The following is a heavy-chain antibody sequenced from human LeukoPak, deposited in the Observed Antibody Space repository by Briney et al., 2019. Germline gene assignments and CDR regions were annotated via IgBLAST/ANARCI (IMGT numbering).Heavy chain of an antibody. J-gene: IGHJ6*03. D-gene: IGHD1-26*01. Sequence: PGGSLRLSCAASGFTFSSYAMHWVRQAPGKGLEYVSAISSNGGSTYYANSVKGRFTISRDNSKNTLYLQMGSLRAEDTAAYYCAKGYGWEASYYYYMDVWGKGTTVTISS. CDR2: ISSNGGST. CDR3: AKGYGWEASYYYYMDV. V-gene: IGHV3-64*01. CDR1: GFTFSSYA.